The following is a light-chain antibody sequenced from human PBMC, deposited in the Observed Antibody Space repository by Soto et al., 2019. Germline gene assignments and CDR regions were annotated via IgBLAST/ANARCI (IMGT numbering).Light chain of an antibody. CDR2: DAS. Sequence: EIVLTQSPATLSLSPGERATLSCRARQSVSSYLAWYQQKPGQAPRLLIYDASNRATGIPARFSGSGSGTDFTLTISSLEREDFAVYYCQQRSNWPRYTFGQGTKLEIK. V-gene: IGKV3-11*01. CDR3: QQRSNWPRYT. J-gene: IGKJ2*01. CDR1: QSVSSY.